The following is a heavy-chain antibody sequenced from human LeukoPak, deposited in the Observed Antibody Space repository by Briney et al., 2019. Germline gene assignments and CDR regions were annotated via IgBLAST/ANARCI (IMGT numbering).Heavy chain of an antibody. Sequence: ASVKVSCKAPGYTFTSYYMHWVRQAPGQGLEWMGWINPNSGGTNYAQKFQGWVTMTRDTSISTAYMELSRLRSDDTAVYYCARGTTTLTGDYWGQGTLVTVSS. J-gene: IGHJ4*02. CDR2: INPNSGGT. V-gene: IGHV1-2*04. D-gene: IGHD1-14*01. CDR1: GYTFTSYY. CDR3: ARGTTTLTGDY.